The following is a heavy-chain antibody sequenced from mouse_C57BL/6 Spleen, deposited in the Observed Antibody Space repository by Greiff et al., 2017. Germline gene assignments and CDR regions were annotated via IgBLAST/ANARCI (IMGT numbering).Heavy chain of an antibody. CDR2: IDPSDSYT. J-gene: IGHJ2*01. CDR1: GYTFTSYW. CDR3: AREGITTVIATPSDDFDY. Sequence: QVQLQQPGAELVMPGASVKLSCKASGYTFTSYWMHWVKQRPGQGLEWIGEIDPSDSYTHYNPQFKGKSTLTVDNSSSTAYMQLSSLTSEGSAVYYCAREGITTVIATPSDDFDYWGQGTTLTVSS. D-gene: IGHD1-1*01. V-gene: IGHV1-69*01.